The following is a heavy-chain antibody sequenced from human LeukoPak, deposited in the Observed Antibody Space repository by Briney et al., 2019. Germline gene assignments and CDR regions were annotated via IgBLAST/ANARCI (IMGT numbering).Heavy chain of an antibody. CDR2: LDPADGET. Sequence: ASVKVSCEVSGYTLTELSMHWVRQAPGKGLEWMGGLDPADGETIYAQKFEGRVTITADESTSTAYMELSSLRSEDTAVYYCAGGGVRYDFWSGPPQKHDAFDIWGQGTMVTVSS. D-gene: IGHD3-3*01. J-gene: IGHJ3*02. V-gene: IGHV1-24*01. CDR3: AGGGVRYDFWSGPPQKHDAFDI. CDR1: GYTLTELS.